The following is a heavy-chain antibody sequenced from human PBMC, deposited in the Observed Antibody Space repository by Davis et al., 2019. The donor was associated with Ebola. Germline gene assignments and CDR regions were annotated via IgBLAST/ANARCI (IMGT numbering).Heavy chain of an antibody. V-gene: IGHV5-51*01. Sequence: GESLKISCKGSGYSFTSYWIGWVRQLPGNVLERMGIIYPGDSDTRYSPSFQGQVTISADKSISTAYLQWSSLKASDTATYYCARQGTTSWDSWGQGTLVTVSS. J-gene: IGHJ4*02. D-gene: IGHD2-2*01. CDR3: ARQGTTSWDS. CDR2: IYPGDSDT. CDR1: GYSFTSYW.